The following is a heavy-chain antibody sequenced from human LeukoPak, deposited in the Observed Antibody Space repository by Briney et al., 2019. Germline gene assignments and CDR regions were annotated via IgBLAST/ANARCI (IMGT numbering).Heavy chain of an antibody. V-gene: IGHV3-74*01. CDR3: TSRGGSATEGYYFYY. D-gene: IGHD6-13*01. J-gene: IGHJ4*02. CDR1: GFTFSRYW. Sequence: GGSLRLSCAASGFTFSRYWMHWVRQAPGKGLVWVSLISSDGSTTSYADSVKGRFTISRENAKNTLYLQMNSLGVEDTAVYYCTSRGGSATEGYYFYYWGQGTLVTVSS. CDR2: ISSDGSTT.